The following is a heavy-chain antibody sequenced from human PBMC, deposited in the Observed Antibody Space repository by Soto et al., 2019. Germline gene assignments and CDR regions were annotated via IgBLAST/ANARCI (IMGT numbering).Heavy chain of an antibody. J-gene: IGHJ6*02. CDR1: GGSITSGGYS. V-gene: IGHV4-30-2*06. CDR2: TYQSGSA. CDR3: ARDYYGMDV. Sequence: TSETLSLTCTVSGGSITSGGYSWTWIRQSPGKGLEWIGYTYQSGSAYYNPSLKSRVTISVDRSKNQFSLNLTSVTAADTAVYYCARDYYGMDVWGQGTTVTVYS.